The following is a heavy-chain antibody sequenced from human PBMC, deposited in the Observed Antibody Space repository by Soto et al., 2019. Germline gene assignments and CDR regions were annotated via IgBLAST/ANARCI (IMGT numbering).Heavy chain of an antibody. D-gene: IGHD3-9*01. CDR3: ARDKGAGLRYFDWLSKHYYYYGMDV. Sequence: GGSLRLSCAASGFTFCSYSMNWVRQAPGKGLEWVSSISSSSSYIYYADSVKGRFTISRDNAKNSLYLQMNSLRAEDTAVYYCARDKGAGLRYFDWLSKHYYYYGMDVWGQGTTVTVSS. V-gene: IGHV3-21*01. CDR2: ISSSSSYI. J-gene: IGHJ6*02. CDR1: GFTFCSYS.